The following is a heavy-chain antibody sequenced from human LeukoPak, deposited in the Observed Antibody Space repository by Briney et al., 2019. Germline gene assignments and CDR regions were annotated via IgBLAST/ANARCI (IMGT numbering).Heavy chain of an antibody. D-gene: IGHD7-27*01. CDR3: ARRDLNWGPIDY. CDR1: GFTFSYYS. CDR2: INSISGEI. V-gene: IGHV3-48*02. J-gene: IGHJ4*02. Sequence: GGSLRLSCVASGFTFSYYSMNWVRQAPGKGLEWVSYINSISGEIWYADSVKGRFTISRDDAKNSLYLQMNSLRDEDTAVYYCARRDLNWGPIDYWGQGTLVTVSS.